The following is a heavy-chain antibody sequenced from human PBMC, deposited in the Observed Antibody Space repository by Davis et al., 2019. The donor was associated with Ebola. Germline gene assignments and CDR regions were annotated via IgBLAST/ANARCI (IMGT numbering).Heavy chain of an antibody. CDR3: ARHYIKTGSDAFDI. Sequence: PGGSLRLSCTVSGGSISSYYWSWIRQPPGKGLEWIGYIYYSGSTNYNPSLKSRVTISVDTSKNQFSLKLSSVTAADTAVYYCARHYIKTGSDAFDIWGQGTMVTVSS. V-gene: IGHV4-59*01. CDR2: IYYSGST. J-gene: IGHJ3*02. D-gene: IGHD1-26*01. CDR1: GGSISSYY.